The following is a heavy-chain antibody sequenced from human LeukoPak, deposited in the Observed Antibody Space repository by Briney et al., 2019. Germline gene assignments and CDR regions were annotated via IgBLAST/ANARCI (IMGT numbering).Heavy chain of an antibody. CDR3: ARDQRYAVAGTPRTDAFDI. D-gene: IGHD6-19*01. CDR1: GFTFSSYS. J-gene: IGHJ3*02. Sequence: PGGSLRLSCAASGFTFSSYSMNWVRQAPGKGLEWVSSISSSSSYIYYADSVKGRFTISRDNAKNSLYLQMNSLRAEDTAVYYCARDQRYAVAGTPRTDAFDIWGQGTMVTVSS. V-gene: IGHV3-21*01. CDR2: ISSSSSYI.